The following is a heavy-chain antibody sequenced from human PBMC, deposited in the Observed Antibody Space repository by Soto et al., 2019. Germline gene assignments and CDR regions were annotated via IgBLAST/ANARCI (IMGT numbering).Heavy chain of an antibody. CDR3: ARDRMYSSSSLGPNEFDY. D-gene: IGHD6-6*01. CDR2: IWYDGSNK. CDR1: GFTFSSYG. J-gene: IGHJ4*02. V-gene: IGHV3-33*01. Sequence: QVQLVESGGGVVQPGRSLRLSCAASGFTFSSYGMHWVRQAPGKGPEWVAVIWYDGSNKYYADYVKGRFNISRDNSKNTLYLQMNSLRAEDTAVYYWARDRMYSSSSLGPNEFDYWGQGTLVTVSS.